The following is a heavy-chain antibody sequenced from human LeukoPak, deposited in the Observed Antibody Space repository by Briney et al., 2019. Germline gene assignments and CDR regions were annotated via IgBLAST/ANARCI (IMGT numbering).Heavy chain of an antibody. V-gene: IGHV4-59*11. CDR2: IYYSGST. CDR3: ASYSRRDGYKYYYMDV. Sequence: SETLSLTCTVSGGSISSHYWSWIRQPPRKGLEWSGYIYYSGSTNYNPSLKSRVTISVDTSKNQFSLKLSSVTAADTAVYYCASYSRRDGYKYYYMDVWGKGTTVTVSS. J-gene: IGHJ6*03. D-gene: IGHD5-24*01. CDR1: GGSISSHY.